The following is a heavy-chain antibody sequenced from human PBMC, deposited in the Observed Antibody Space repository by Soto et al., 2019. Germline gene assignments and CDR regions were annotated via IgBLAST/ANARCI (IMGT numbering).Heavy chain of an antibody. CDR3: ARAAKERWLQPFDY. CDR1: GGTFSSYA. J-gene: IGHJ4*02. V-gene: IGHV1-69*12. Sequence: QVQLVQSGAEVKKPGSSVKVSCKASGGTFSSYAISWVRQAPGQGLEWMGGIIPIFGTANYAQKFQGRVTITADESTSTADMELSSLRSEDTAVYDWARAAKERWLQPFDYWGQGTLVTVSS. CDR2: IIPIFGTA. D-gene: IGHD5-12*01.